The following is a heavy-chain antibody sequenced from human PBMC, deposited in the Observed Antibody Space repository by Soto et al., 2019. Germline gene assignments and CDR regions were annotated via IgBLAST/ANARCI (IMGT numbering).Heavy chain of an antibody. V-gene: IGHV3-33*01. J-gene: IGHJ4*02. CDR3: ARVALERDFDWLSAPSY. CDR2: IWYDGSNK. CDR1: GFTFSSYG. Sequence: PGGSLRLSCAASGFTFSSYGMHWVRQAPGKGLEWVAVIWYDGSNKYYADSVKGRFTISRDNSKNTLYLQMNSLRAEDTAVYYCARVALERDFDWLSAPSYWGQGTLVTVSS. D-gene: IGHD3-9*01.